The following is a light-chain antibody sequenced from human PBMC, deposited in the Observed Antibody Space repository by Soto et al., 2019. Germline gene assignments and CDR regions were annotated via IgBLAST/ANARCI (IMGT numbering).Light chain of an antibody. CDR2: AAS. Sequence: DIQMTQSPSSLSASVGDRVTITCRASQGISTYLNCYQQKPGKAPKLLIYAASSLQSGVPSRFSGSGSETDFTLTISSLLPEDFATYSCQQSYSTTWTFGQGTKVEIK. V-gene: IGKV1-39*01. CDR1: QGISTY. J-gene: IGKJ1*01. CDR3: QQSYSTTWT.